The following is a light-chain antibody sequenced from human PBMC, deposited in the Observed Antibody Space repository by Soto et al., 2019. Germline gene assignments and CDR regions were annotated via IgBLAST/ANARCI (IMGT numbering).Light chain of an antibody. CDR3: QQYYSTPQT. Sequence: DILMTQSPASLAVSLGERATINFNSSRSVLYSSNNKNYLAWYQQKPGQPPKLLIYWASTRESGVPDRFSGSGSGTDFTLTISGLQAEDVAVYYCQQYYSTPQTFGQGTKVDIK. CDR1: RSVLYSSNNKNY. CDR2: WAS. V-gene: IGKV4-1*01. J-gene: IGKJ1*01.